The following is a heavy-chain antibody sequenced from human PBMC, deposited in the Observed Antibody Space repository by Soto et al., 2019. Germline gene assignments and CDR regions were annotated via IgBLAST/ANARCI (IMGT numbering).Heavy chain of an antibody. CDR2: IYYSGST. Sequence: SETLSLTCTVSGGSISSYYWSWIRQPPGKGLEWIGYIYYSGSTNYNPSLKSRVTISVDTSKNQFSLKLSSVTAADTAVYYCAILVSSSSFPDYWGQGTLVTVSS. CDR3: AILVSSSSFPDY. CDR1: GGSISSYY. V-gene: IGHV4-59*01. J-gene: IGHJ4*02. D-gene: IGHD6-6*01.